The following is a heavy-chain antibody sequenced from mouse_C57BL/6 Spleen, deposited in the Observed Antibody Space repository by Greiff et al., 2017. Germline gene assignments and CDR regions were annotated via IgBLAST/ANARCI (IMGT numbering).Heavy chain of an antibody. J-gene: IGHJ4*01. CDR1: GYSITSGYY. Sequence: VQLQQSGPGLVKPSQSLSLTCSVTGYSITSGYYWNWIRQFPGNKLEWMGYISYDGSNNYNPSLKNRISITRDTSKNQFFLELNSVTTEDTATYYCAREELRLQAMDYWGQGTSVTVSS. CDR2: ISYDGSN. V-gene: IGHV3-6*01. CDR3: AREELRLQAMDY. D-gene: IGHD3-2*02.